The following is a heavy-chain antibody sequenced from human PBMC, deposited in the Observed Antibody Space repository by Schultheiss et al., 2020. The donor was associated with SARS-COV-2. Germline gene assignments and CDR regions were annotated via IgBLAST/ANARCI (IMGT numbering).Heavy chain of an antibody. D-gene: IGHD2-2*01. V-gene: IGHV4-59*12. J-gene: IGHJ6*02. CDR3: AKWGCSSTSCYHYYYYGMDV. CDR1: GGSISSYY. CDR2: IYYSGST. Sequence: SETLSLTCTVSGGSISSYYWSWIRQPPGKGLEWIGYIYYSGSTNYNPSLKSRVTISVDTSKNQFSLKLSSVTAADTAVYSCAKWGCSSTSCYHYYYYGMDVWGQGTTVTVSS.